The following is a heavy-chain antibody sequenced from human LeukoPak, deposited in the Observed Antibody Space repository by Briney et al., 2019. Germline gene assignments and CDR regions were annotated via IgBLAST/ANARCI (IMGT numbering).Heavy chain of an antibody. CDR1: SGSISSYY. J-gene: IGHJ5*02. CDR2: IFYGGST. Sequence: KPSETLSLTCTVSSGSISSYYWSWIRQPPGKGLEWIGYIFYGGSTNYNPSLKSRVTILVDTSSNQLSLKLSSVTAADTAVYYCARHQYTSGWYGWFDPWGQGTLVTVSS. CDR3: ARHQYTSGWYGWFDP. V-gene: IGHV4-59*08. D-gene: IGHD6-19*01.